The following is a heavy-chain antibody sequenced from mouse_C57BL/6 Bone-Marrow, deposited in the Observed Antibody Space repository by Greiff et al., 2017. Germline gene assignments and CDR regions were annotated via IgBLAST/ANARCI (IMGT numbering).Heavy chain of an antibody. CDR2: IHPNSGST. CDR3: LNWDEAWFAY. V-gene: IGHV1-64*01. CDR1: GYTFTSYW. J-gene: IGHJ3*01. D-gene: IGHD4-1*02. Sequence: QVQLQQPGAELVKPGASVKLSCKASGYTFTSYWMHWVKQRPGQGLEWIGMIHPNSGSTNYNEKFKSKATLTVEKSSSTAYMQLSSLTSEDSAVYYCLNWDEAWFAYWGQGTLVTVSA.